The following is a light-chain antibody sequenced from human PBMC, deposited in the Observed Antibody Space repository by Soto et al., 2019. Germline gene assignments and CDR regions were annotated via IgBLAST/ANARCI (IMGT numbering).Light chain of an antibody. V-gene: IGKV3-11*01. J-gene: IGKJ3*01. CDR1: QSITSY. CDR2: DAS. CDR3: QQRNKWPPIFT. Sequence: EIVLTQSPATLSLSPGERATLSCRASQSITSYLAWYQQKPGQAPRLLIYDASNRATGIPARFSGSGSGTDFNLTISSLEPEDFAVYYCQQRNKWPPIFTFGPGTKVDFK.